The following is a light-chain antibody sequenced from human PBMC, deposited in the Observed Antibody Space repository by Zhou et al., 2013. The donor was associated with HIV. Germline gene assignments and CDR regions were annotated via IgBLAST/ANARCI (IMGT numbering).Light chain of an antibody. CDR2: GAS. Sequence: EIVMTQSPATLSVSPGERATLSCRASQSVSTNLAWYQQKPGQAPRLIIHGASTRATGIPARFSGSGSGTEFTLTISSMQSEDFAVYYCQQYNNWPPLTFGRRDQGGG. V-gene: IGKV3-15*01. CDR1: QSVSTN. CDR3: QQYNNWPPLT. J-gene: IGKJ4*01.